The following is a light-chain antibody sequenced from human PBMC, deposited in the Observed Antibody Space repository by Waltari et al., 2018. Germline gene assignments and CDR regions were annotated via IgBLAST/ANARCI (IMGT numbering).Light chain of an antibody. CDR3: QQYQNWPQT. CDR1: QSISSN. Sequence: EIVMTQSPATLFVSPGERAPLPCRASQSISSNLAWYQQKPGQAPRLLMYGASTRATAIPARFSGSGSGTEFALTISSLQSEDSAVYYCQQYQNWPQTFGQGTKLQIK. J-gene: IGKJ2*01. V-gene: IGKV3-15*01. CDR2: GAS.